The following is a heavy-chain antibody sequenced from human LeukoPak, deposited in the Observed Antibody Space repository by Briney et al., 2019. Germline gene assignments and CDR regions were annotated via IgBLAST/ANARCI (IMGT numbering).Heavy chain of an antibody. V-gene: IGHV3-21*01. J-gene: IGHJ4*02. CDR2: ISSSSSYI. D-gene: IGHD3-22*01. Sequence: PGGSLRLSCAASGFTFSSYSMNWVRQAPGKGLEWVSSISSSSSYIYYADSVKGRFTISRDNAKNSLYLQMNSLRAGDTAVYYCARAPYYYDSSGYQSIDYWGQGTLVTVSS. CDR3: ARAPYYYDSSGYQSIDY. CDR1: GFTFSSYS.